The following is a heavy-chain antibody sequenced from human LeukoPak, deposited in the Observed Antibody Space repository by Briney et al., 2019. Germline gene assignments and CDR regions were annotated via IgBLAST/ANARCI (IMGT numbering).Heavy chain of an antibody. Sequence: GGSLRLSCAAFGFIVSSNNMTWVRQAPGKGLERVSVIYSGGTTYYADYVKGRFTISRDNSKNTLYLQMNSLRAEDTAVYYCARAVKPPLVGIVLYPYYFAFWGQGTLVTVPS. J-gene: IGHJ4*02. D-gene: IGHD2-8*01. CDR3: ARAVKPPLVGIVLYPYYFAF. CDR2: IYSGGTT. V-gene: IGHV3-66*01. CDR1: GFIVSSNN.